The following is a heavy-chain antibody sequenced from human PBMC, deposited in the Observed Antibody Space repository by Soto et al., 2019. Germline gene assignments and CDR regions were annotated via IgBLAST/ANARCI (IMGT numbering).Heavy chain of an antibody. J-gene: IGHJ3*02. CDR3: SRDVGWNDADAFDI. D-gene: IGHD1-1*01. V-gene: IGHV3-33*01. Sequence: QVQLVESGGGVVQPGRSLRLSCAASGFTFSNSGMHWVRQAPGKGLEWVAVIWYDESNKYYADSVKGRFTISRDNSENTLYLEMNSLRAEDTAVYCCSRDVGWNDADAFDIWGQGTMVTVSS. CDR1: GFTFSNSG. CDR2: IWYDESNK.